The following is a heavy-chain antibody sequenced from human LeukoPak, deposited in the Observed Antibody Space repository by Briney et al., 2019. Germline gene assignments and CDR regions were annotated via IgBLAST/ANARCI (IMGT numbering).Heavy chain of an antibody. CDR1: GYTFTSYG. J-gene: IGHJ3*02. Sequence: GASVKVSCMASGYTFTSYGISWVRQAPGQGLEWMGGIIPIFGTANYAQKFQGRVTITADESTSTAYMELSSLRSEDTAVYYCARSYYYGSGSYPHDAFDIWGQGTMVTVSS. V-gene: IGHV1-69*13. CDR3: ARSYYYGSGSYPHDAFDI. CDR2: IIPIFGTA. D-gene: IGHD3-10*01.